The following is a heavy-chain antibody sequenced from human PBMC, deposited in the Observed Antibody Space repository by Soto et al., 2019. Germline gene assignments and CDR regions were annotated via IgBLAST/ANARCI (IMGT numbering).Heavy chain of an antibody. D-gene: IGHD3-10*01. V-gene: IGHV1-69*13. CDR2: IIPIFGTA. Sequence: SVKVYCNASGCTFSSYAIRWVRPAPGQVLEWMGGIIPIFGTAKYAQTFQGRVTITADESTRTAYMERSRLRSADTAVYYCARDPGSGRYYTDDY. J-gene: IGHJ4*01. CDR1: GCTFSSYA. CDR3: ARDPGSGRYYTDDY.